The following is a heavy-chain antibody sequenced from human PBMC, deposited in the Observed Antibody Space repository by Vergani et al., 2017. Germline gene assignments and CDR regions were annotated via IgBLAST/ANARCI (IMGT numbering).Heavy chain of an antibody. CDR1: GYTFTGYY. CDR3: ARDPYCSGGGCNDY. Sequence: QVQLVQSGAEVMKPGASVKVSCKASGYTFTGYYMHWVRQAPGQGLEWMGWINPNSGGKNYAQKFQGRFTMTRDRSISTAYMELIRLRSDDTAVYYCARDPYCSGGGCNDYWGQGTLVTVSS. V-gene: IGHV1-2*02. J-gene: IGHJ4*02. D-gene: IGHD2-15*01. CDR2: INPNSGGK.